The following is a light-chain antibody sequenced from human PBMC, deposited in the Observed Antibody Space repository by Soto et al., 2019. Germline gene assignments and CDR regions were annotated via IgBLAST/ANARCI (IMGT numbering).Light chain of an antibody. Sequence: EIVSAQSPGTLSLSPGGRATLSSRGSQSVYNNYLAWYQHKPGQAPRLLIYAASSRATGIPDRFSGSGSGTDFTLTISRLEPEDFAVYYCQPYGTSSWTFGQGTKVDIK. CDR2: AAS. CDR1: QSVYNNY. J-gene: IGKJ1*01. CDR3: QPYGTSSWT. V-gene: IGKV3-20*01.